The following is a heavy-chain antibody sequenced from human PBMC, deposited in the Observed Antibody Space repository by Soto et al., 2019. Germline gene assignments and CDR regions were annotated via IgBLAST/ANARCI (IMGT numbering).Heavy chain of an antibody. Sequence: TSETLSLTCTVSGGSISSYYWSWIRQPPGKGLEWIAYIYYSGSTNYNPSLKSRVTISVDTSKNQFSLKLSSVTAADTAVYYCARRYGPGFDYWGQGTLVTVSS. CDR2: IYYSGST. V-gene: IGHV4-59*08. D-gene: IGHD4-17*01. CDR1: GGSISSYY. CDR3: ARRYGPGFDY. J-gene: IGHJ4*02.